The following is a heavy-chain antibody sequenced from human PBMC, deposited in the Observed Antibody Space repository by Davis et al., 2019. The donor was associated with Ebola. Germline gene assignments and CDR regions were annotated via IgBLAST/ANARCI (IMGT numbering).Heavy chain of an antibody. Sequence: GESLKISCAASGFTFSSYGMHWVRQAPGKGLEWVAVIWYDGSNKYYADSVKGRFTISRDNSKNTLYLQMNSLRDEDTAVYYCACYWNGMDVWGKGTTVTVSS. CDR3: ACYWNGMDV. J-gene: IGHJ6*04. V-gene: IGHV3-33*01. CDR1: GFTFSSYG. CDR2: IWYDGSNK. D-gene: IGHD2-15*01.